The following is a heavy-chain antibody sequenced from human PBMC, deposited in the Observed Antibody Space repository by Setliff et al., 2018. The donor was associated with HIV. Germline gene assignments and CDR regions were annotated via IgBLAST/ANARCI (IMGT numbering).Heavy chain of an antibody. CDR3: ARPRVFDSFDV. CDR1: GYMILGYK. CDR2: ISPDNGVA. J-gene: IGHJ3*01. V-gene: IGHV1-2*06. Sequence: ASVTVSCKASGYMILGYKMNWVRQAPGQGLEWIGRISPDNGVAEYAPKFQGRVRMTLDTSISTAYLEIPRLTSGDAAVYYCARPRVFDSFDVWGQGARVTVSS.